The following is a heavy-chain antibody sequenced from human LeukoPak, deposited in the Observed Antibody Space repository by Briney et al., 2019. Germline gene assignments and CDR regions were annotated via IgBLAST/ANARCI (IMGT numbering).Heavy chain of an antibody. CDR1: GFTFSSYA. J-gene: IGHJ4*02. CDR2: ITGSGGST. Sequence: GGSLRLSCAASGFTFSSYAMSWVRQAPGKGLEWVSAITGSGGSTYYADSVKGRFTISGDNSKNTLYLQMNSLRAEDTAVYYCAKVGHYYDSSGVFDYWGQGTLVTVSS. D-gene: IGHD3-22*01. V-gene: IGHV3-23*01. CDR3: AKVGHYYDSSGVFDY.